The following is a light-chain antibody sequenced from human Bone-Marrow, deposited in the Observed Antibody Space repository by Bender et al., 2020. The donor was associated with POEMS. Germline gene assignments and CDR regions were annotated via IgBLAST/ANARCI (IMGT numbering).Light chain of an antibody. CDR1: SRDVGSSNL. CDR3: CSYETTSTWA. J-gene: IGLJ3*02. V-gene: IGLV2-23*02. Sequence: QSALTQPASISGSPGQAITISCTGTSRDVGSSNLVSWYQQYPGRAPKLIIFEVTQRPSGVSDRFSGSKSGNTASLTISGLQAEDGADYHCCSYETTSTWAFGGGTKVTVL. CDR2: EVT.